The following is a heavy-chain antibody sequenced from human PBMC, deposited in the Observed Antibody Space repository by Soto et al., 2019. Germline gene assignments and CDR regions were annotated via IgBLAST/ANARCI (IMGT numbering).Heavy chain of an antibody. Sequence: SETLSLTCAVSGFSISSGYYWGWIRQPPRKGLEWIGSLYHSVSTYYNPSLKSRVTISVDTSKNQFSLKLISVTAADTAVYYCARENRGTYYYDSSGYYLRGFDPWGQGTLVTVS. CDR3: ARENRGTYYYDSSGYYLRGFDP. CDR2: LYHSVST. CDR1: GFSISSGYY. J-gene: IGHJ5*02. D-gene: IGHD3-22*01. V-gene: IGHV4-38-2*02.